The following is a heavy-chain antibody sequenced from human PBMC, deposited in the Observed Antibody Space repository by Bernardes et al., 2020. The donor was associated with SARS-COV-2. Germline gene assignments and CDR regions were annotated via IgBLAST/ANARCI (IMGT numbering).Heavy chain of an antibody. CDR3: ARAPPEAVAGMGLFDS. Sequence: SESLSLTCTVSGGSISTITYYWGWLLQSPGKGLEWIGTIYYTGSTYYNPFLKSRVTISVDTSKNQFSLRLTSVTAADTSVYYCARAPPEAVAGMGLFDSWGQGTLVTVSS. V-gene: IGHV4-39*01. D-gene: IGHD6-19*01. J-gene: IGHJ4*02. CDR2: IYYTGST. CDR1: GGSISTITYY.